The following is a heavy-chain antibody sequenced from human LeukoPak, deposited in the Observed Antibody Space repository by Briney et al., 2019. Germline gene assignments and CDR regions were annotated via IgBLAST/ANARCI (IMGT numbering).Heavy chain of an antibody. Sequence: SVKVSCKASGGTFSSYAISWVRQAPGQGLEWMGGIIPIFGTANYAQKFQGRVMITADESTSTAYMELSSLRSEDTAVYYCASQSVFVAAAAKIPYNWFDPWGQGTLVTVSS. CDR2: IIPIFGTA. CDR3: ASQSVFVAAAAKIPYNWFDP. CDR1: GGTFSSYA. V-gene: IGHV1-69*13. J-gene: IGHJ5*02. D-gene: IGHD6-13*01.